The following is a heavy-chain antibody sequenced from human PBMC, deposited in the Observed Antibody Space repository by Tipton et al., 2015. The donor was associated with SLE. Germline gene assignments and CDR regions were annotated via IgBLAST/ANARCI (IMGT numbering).Heavy chain of an antibody. V-gene: IGHV3-23*01. Sequence: SLRLSCAASGFTFSTYAMTWVRQAPGKGLEWVSIISGNGGVTYYADSVKGRFSISRDNSKNTVFLQMNSLRVEDTAVYFCARGRGGEFLDYWGQGTLVTVSS. CDR2: ISGNGGVT. J-gene: IGHJ4*02. CDR1: GFTFSTYA. D-gene: IGHD3-16*01. CDR3: ARGRGGEFLDY.